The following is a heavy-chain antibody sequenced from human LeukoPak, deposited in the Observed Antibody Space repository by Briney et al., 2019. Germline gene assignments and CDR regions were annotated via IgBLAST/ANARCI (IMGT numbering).Heavy chain of an antibody. V-gene: IGHV4-4*07. J-gene: IGHJ6*03. Sequence: SETLSLTCSVSGGSISNYYWSWIRQPAGKGLEWIGRVYASGSTKYNPSLKSRVTMSVDTSKNQFSLRLTSVTAADTAIYYCARILLDYDFWSSQTSYYMDVWGKGTTVTVSS. CDR1: GGSISNYY. CDR3: ARILLDYDFWSSQTSYYMDV. CDR2: VYASGST. D-gene: IGHD3-3*01.